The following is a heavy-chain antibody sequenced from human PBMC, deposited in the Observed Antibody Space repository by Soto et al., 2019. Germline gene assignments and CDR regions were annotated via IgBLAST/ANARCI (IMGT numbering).Heavy chain of an antibody. J-gene: IGHJ4*02. D-gene: IGHD6-19*01. V-gene: IGHV5-51*01. Sequence: GGSLKISCKGSGNNFYSYWIGWGRQIPGKGLDWMGIIYPGDSDTRYSPSFQGQVTISADKSISTAYLQWSSLKASDTAMYYCARFPPYSSGWWVDYWGQGTLVTVSS. CDR3: ARFPPYSSGWWVDY. CDR1: GNNFYSYW. CDR2: IYPGDSDT.